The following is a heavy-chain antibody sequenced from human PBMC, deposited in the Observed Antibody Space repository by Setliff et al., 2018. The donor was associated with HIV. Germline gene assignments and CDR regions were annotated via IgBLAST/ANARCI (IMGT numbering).Heavy chain of an antibody. J-gene: IGHJ6*02. Sequence: SETLSLTCAVYGGSFSCYSWSWIRQPPGQGLEWIGEINHSGSTNYTPSLKSRVTISVDTSKNQLSLKLSSVTAADTAVYYCSRVAIVVVPAGPYYYYGMDVWGQGTTVTVSS. CDR1: GGSFSCYS. CDR3: SRVAIVVVPAGPYYYYGMDV. V-gene: IGHV4-34*01. D-gene: IGHD2-2*03. CDR2: INHSGST.